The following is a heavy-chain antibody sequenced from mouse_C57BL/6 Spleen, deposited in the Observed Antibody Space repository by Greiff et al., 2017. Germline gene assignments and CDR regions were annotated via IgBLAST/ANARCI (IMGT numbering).Heavy chain of an antibody. CDR3: ARDTDYVAMDY. CDR1: GYTFSSYA. CDR2: ISDGGCYT. J-gene: IGHJ4*01. D-gene: IGHD2-4*01. Sequence: EVKLMESGGGLVKPGGSLKLSCEASGYTFSSYAMSWVRQSPEKRLEWVATISDGGCYTYYTDNVKGRFTISRDNAKSSMYLQKSHLKSEEKAMYYCARDTDYVAMDYWGQGTSVTVSS. V-gene: IGHV5-4*01.